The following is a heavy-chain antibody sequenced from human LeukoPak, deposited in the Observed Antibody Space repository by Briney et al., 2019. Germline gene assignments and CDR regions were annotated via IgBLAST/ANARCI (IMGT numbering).Heavy chain of an antibody. CDR1: GYTFTSYD. J-gene: IGHJ4*02. CDR3: VRTPPNWGADF. V-gene: IGHV1-8*01. CDR2: MSPNSGNT. Sequence: GASVKVSCKASGYTFTSYDINWMRQATGQGLEWMGWMSPNSGNTGYAQKFQGRVTMTRDTSTGTAYSELSSLRSEDSAVYYCVRTPPNWGADFWGQGTLVTVSS. D-gene: IGHD7-27*01.